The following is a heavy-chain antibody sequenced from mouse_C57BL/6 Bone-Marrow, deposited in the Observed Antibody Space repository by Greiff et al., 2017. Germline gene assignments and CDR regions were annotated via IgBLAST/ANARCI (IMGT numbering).Heavy chain of an antibody. Sequence: VQLQQPGAELVRPGTSVKLSCKASGYTFTSYWMHWVKQRPGQGLEWIGVIDPSDSYPNYNQKFKGKATLTVDTSSSTAHMQLISLTSEDSEVSYCASLYSDSLFAYWGQGTLVTVSA. J-gene: IGHJ3*01. V-gene: IGHV1-59*01. CDR2: IDPSDSYP. CDR1: GYTFTSYW. CDR3: ASLYSDSLFAY. D-gene: IGHD2-12*01.